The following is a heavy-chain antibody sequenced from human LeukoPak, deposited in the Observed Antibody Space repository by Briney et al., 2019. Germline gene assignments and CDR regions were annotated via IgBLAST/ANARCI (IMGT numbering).Heavy chain of an antibody. V-gene: IGHV3-48*01. CDR2: ISSSSSTI. D-gene: IGHD3-10*01. CDR1: GFTFNNYT. Sequence: PGGSLRLSCAASGFTFNNYTMNWVRQAPGKGLEWVSYISSSSSTIYYADSVKGRFTISRDNAKNSLYLQMNSLRAEDTAVYYCRGVRGGTEADYWGQGTLVTVSS. CDR3: RGVRGGTEADY. J-gene: IGHJ4*02.